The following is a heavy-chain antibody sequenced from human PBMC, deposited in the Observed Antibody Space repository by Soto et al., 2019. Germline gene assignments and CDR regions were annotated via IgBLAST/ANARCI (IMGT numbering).Heavy chain of an antibody. V-gene: IGHV4-31*03. CDR1: GGSISSGGYY. CDR2: IYYSGST. D-gene: IGHD6-19*01. CDR3: AREKNHYSSFLDY. J-gene: IGHJ4*02. Sequence: QVQLQESGPGLVKPSQTLSLTCTVSGGSISSGGYYWSWIRQHPGKGLEWIGYIYYSGSTYYNPSLKIRVTISVDTSKNQFSLKLSSVTAADTAVYYCAREKNHYSSFLDYWGQGTLVTVSS.